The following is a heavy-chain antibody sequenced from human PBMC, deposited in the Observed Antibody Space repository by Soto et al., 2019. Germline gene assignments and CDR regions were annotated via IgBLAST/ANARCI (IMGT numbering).Heavy chain of an antibody. CDR3: ARDLGFGLSDY. V-gene: IGHV1-3*01. CDR2: INAGNGNT. D-gene: IGHD3-10*01. Sequence: QVQLVQSGAEVKKPGASVKVSCKASGYTFTSYAMRWVRQAPGQRLEWMGWINAGNGNTKYSQKFQGRVTITRDTSASTAYMELSSLRSEDTAVYYCARDLGFGLSDYWGQGTLVTVSS. J-gene: IGHJ4*02. CDR1: GYTFTSYA.